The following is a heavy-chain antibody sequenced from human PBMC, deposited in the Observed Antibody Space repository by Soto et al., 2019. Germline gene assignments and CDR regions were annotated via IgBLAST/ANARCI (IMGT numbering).Heavy chain of an antibody. CDR1: GYTFTSYY. CDR3: ARGGKPLGYCSGGSCYSGDY. CDR2: INPSGGST. V-gene: IGHV1-46*03. J-gene: IGHJ4*02. D-gene: IGHD2-15*01. Sequence: QVQLVQSGAEVKKPGASVKVSCKASGYTFTSYYMHWVRQAPGQGLGWMGIINPSGGSTSYAQKFQGRVTMTRDTSTSTVYMELSSLRSEDTAVYYCARGGKPLGYCSGGSCYSGDYWGQGTLVTVSS.